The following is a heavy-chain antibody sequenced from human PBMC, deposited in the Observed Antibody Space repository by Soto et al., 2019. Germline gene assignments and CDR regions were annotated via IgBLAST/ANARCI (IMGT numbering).Heavy chain of an antibody. D-gene: IGHD4-17*01. CDR2: IYYSGRN. J-gene: IGHJ4*02. V-gene: IGHV4-39*01. Sequence: QLQLQESGPGLVKPSETLSLTCTVSGGSISSSSYYWGWIRQPPGKGLEWIGSIYYSGRNYYNPSLKSRVTISVDTSKNQFSLKLSSVTAADTAVYYCASTSYGDYEYYFDYWGPGPLVTVSS. CDR1: GGSISSSSYY. CDR3: ASTSYGDYEYYFDY.